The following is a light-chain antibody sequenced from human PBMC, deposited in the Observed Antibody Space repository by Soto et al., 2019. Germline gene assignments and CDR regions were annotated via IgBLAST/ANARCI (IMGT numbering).Light chain of an antibody. J-gene: IGLJ3*02. CDR1: AFANQH. CDR2: KDN. CDR3: QTADSSGTYPWV. V-gene: IGLV3-25*02. Sequence: SYELTQPPSMSVSPGQTARITCSGDAFANQHAYWYQQKPGQAPVLIVFKDNERPSEIPERFSGSTSGTIVTLTISGVQAEDEADYYCQTADSSGTYPWVFGGGTKLTGL.